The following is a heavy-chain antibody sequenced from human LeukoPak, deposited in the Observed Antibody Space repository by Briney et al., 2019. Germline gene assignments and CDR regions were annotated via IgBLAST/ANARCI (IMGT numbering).Heavy chain of an antibody. CDR2: INPHSGGT. J-gene: IGHJ1*01. Sequence: ASVKVSCKASGYTFTGYYLRWVRQAPGQGLDWMGWINPHSGGTTYAQNVKGRVTMTWDTSISTAYMELSRLRSDDTAVYYCAREWELLRKYLYHWGQGTLVTVSS. D-gene: IGHD1-26*01. CDR3: AREWELLRKYLYH. V-gene: IGHV1-2*02. CDR1: GYTFTGYY.